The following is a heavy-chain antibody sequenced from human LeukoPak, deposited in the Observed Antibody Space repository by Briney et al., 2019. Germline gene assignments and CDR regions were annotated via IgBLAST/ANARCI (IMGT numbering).Heavy chain of an antibody. CDR1: GGSISSSHW. CDR2: IYQSGTT. CDR3: ARDRPYGDWRKKFDP. V-gene: IGHV4-4*02. Sequence: PSGTLSLTCAVSGGSISSSHWWSWVRQAPGKGLEWIGEIYQSGTTNYNPSLKSRVTISLDNSKNQLSLKLSSVTAADTAVYYCARDRPYGDWRKKFDPWGQGALVTVSS. J-gene: IGHJ5*02. D-gene: IGHD4-17*01.